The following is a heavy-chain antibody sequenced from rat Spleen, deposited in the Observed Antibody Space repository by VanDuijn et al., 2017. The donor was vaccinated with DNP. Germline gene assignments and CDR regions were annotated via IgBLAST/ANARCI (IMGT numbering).Heavy chain of an antibody. CDR2: ISTRGSRT. J-gene: IGHJ2*01. V-gene: IGHV5-25*01. CDR3: ARRSTALDY. Sequence: EVQLVESGGGLVQPGRSLKLSCAASGFTVSNYYMAWVRQATKKGLEWVATISTRGSRTYNQDSVQGRFTISRDNAKSSLYLQMNSLNSDDTATYFCARRSTALDYWGQGVIVTVSS. D-gene: IGHD1-11*01. CDR1: GFTVSNYY.